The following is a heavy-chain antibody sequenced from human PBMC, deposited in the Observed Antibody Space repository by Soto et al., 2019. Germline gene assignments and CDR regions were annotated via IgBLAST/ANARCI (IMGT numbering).Heavy chain of an antibody. V-gene: IGHV3-11*01. J-gene: IGHJ6*03. CDR2: ISSSGSTI. CDR3: AREGSTGDYYYYYMDV. Sequence: GGSLRLSCAASGFTFSDYYMSWIRQAPGKGLEWVSYISSSGSTIYYADSVKGRFTISRDNAKNSLYLQMNSLRAEDTAVYYCAREGSTGDYYYYYMDVWGKGTTVTVSS. D-gene: IGHD1-1*01. CDR1: GFTFSDYY.